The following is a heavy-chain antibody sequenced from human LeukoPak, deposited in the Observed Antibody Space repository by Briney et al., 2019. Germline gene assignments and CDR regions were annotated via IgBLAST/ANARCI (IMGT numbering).Heavy chain of an antibody. V-gene: IGHV4-59*08. CDR3: ARQSGAAWYYFDY. D-gene: IGHD6-13*01. CDR2: ISYSGNT. Sequence: PSETLSLTCTVSGVSSSSYYWSWTPQPPGKGLKGIGYISYSGNTNYNPSLKSRITISGATSKNQFSLKLGSVTAATTAVYYWARQSGAAWYYFDYWGQGTLVTVYS. CDR1: GVSSSSYY. J-gene: IGHJ4*02.